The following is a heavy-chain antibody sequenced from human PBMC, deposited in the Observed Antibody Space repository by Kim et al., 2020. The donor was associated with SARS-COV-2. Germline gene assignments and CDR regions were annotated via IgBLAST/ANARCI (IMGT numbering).Heavy chain of an antibody. V-gene: IGHV1-18*01. J-gene: IGHJ6*02. CDR1: GYTFTCYG. CDR3: ARDGTSRYYYYGMDV. D-gene: IGHD1-26*01. Sequence: ASVKVSCKASGYTFTCYGISWVRQAPGQGLEWMGWISAYNGNTNYAQKLQGRVTMTTDTSTSTAYMELRSLRSDDTAVYYCARDGTSRYYYYGMDVWGQGTTVTVSS. CDR2: ISAYNGNT.